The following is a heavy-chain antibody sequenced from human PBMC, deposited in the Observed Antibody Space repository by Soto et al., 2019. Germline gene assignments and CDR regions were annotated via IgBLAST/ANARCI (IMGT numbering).Heavy chain of an antibody. V-gene: IGHV3-48*03. Sequence: EVQLVESGGGLVQPGGSLRLSCAASGFTLSSYEMNWVRQAPGKGLEWVSYISSSGSTIYYADSVKGRFTISRDNAKNSLYLQMNSLRAEDTAVYYCARAQYPVAARLYYFDYWGQGTLVTVSS. CDR2: ISSSGSTI. D-gene: IGHD6-6*01. J-gene: IGHJ4*02. CDR3: ARAQYPVAARLYYFDY. CDR1: GFTLSSYE.